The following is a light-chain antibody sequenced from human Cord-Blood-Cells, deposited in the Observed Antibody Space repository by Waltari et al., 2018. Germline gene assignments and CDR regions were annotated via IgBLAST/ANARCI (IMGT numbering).Light chain of an antibody. CDR1: QCISSY. J-gene: IGKJ1*01. V-gene: IGKV1-8*01. CDR2: VAS. Sequence: IRMTQSPSSFSASTGDRVTITCRASQCISSYLAWYQQKTGKAPKLLIYVASTLQSGVLSRFSGSGSGTDFTLTISCLQSEDFATYYCQQYYSYPRTFGQGTKVEIK. CDR3: QQYYSYPRT.